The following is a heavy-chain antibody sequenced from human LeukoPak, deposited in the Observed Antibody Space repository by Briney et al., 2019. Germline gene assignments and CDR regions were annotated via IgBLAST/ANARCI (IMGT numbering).Heavy chain of an antibody. V-gene: IGHV3-23*01. D-gene: IGHD6-6*01. CDR1: GFTFSSYA. CDR3: AKGQSLAARPSRFDY. J-gene: IGHJ4*02. CDR2: ISGSGGST. Sequence: PGGSLRLSCAASGFTFSSYAMSWVRQAPGKGLEWVSAISGSGGSTYYADSVKGRFTISRNNSKNTLYLQMNSLRAEDTAVYYCAKGQSLAARPSRFDYWGQGTLVTVSS.